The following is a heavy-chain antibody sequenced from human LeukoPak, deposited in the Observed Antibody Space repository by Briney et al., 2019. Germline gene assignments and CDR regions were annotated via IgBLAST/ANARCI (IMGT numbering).Heavy chain of an antibody. V-gene: IGHV4-59*11. J-gene: IGHJ4*02. D-gene: IGHD6-6*01. CDR3: ARTLVTFFDY. CDR2: IYYSGST. Sequence: SEPLSLTCTVSGGSISSHYWSWIRQPPGKGLEWIGYIYYSGSTNYNPSLKSRVTISVDTSKNQFSLKLSSVTAADTAVYYCARTLVTFFDYWGQGTLVTVSS. CDR1: GGSISSHY.